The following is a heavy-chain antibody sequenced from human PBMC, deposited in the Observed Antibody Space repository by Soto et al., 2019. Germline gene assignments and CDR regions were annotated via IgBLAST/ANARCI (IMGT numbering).Heavy chain of an antibody. J-gene: IGHJ4*02. V-gene: IGHV4-31*03. Sequence: SETLSLTCTVSGGSISSGGYYWSWIRQHPGKGLEWIGYIYYSGSTYYNPSLKSRVTISVDTSKNQFSLKLSSVTAADTAVYYCARTNSNYFLTFDYWGQGTLVTVSS. D-gene: IGHD4-4*01. CDR2: IYYSGST. CDR1: GGSISSGGYY. CDR3: ARTNSNYFLTFDY.